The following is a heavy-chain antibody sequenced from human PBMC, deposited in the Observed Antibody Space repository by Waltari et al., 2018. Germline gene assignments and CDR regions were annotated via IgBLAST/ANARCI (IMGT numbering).Heavy chain of an antibody. CDR2: FYPEDGET. CDR3: ARGEYCSGGSCFYFDY. V-gene: IGHV1-69-2*01. D-gene: IGHD2-15*01. J-gene: IGHJ4*02. CDR1: GYTFTDYY. Sequence: EVQLVQSGAEVKKPGATVKISCKASGYTFTDYYMHWVQQAPGKGLEWMGRFYPEDGETIYAEKFQGRVTITADTSTDTAYMELRSLRSEDTAVYYCARGEYCSGGSCFYFDYWGQGTLVTVSS.